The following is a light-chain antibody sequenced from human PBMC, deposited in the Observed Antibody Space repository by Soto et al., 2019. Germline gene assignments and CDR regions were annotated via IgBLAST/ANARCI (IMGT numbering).Light chain of an antibody. CDR2: DAS. V-gene: IGKV3-11*01. J-gene: IGKJ5*01. CDR3: QQRGNWPEIT. CDR1: QSVSSF. Sequence: EIVLTQSPATLSLSPGERATLSCRASQSVSSFLAWYQQNPGKAPRLLIYDASTRATGIPARFSGSGSGTDFTLTISSLEPEDFAVYYCQQRGNWPEITFGQGTRLEIK.